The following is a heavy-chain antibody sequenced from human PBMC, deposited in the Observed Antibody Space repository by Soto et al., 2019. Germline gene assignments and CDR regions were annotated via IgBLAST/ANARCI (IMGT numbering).Heavy chain of an antibody. J-gene: IGHJ4*02. V-gene: IGHV4-31*03. D-gene: IGHD3-10*02. CDR3: AGAVSDFDVRRYRTSYFDQ. CDR2: IDNTGSA. Sequence: PSETLSLTCTVSCASVSTGVYYWTWIRQHPGKGLEWIGYIDNTGSAYYNPSLTGRVDISVDTSKNQFSLNLQSLTAADTAFYYCAGAVSDFDVRRYRTSYFDQWGQGILVTVSS. CDR1: CASVSTGVYY.